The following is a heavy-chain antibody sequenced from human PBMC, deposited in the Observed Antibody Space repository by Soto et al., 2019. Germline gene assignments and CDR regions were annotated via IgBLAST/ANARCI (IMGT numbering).Heavy chain of an antibody. D-gene: IGHD6-19*01. CDR3: ARDPSGGGTEEPYYYHGMDV. CDR2: IYYSGST. Sequence: PSETLSLTCTVSGGSVSSGSYYWSWIRQPPGKGLEWIGYIYYSGSTNYNPSLKSRVTISVDTSKNQFSLKLSSVTAADTAVYYCARDPSGGGTEEPYYYHGMDVWGQGTTVTVSS. J-gene: IGHJ6*02. CDR1: GGSVSSGSYY. V-gene: IGHV4-61*01.